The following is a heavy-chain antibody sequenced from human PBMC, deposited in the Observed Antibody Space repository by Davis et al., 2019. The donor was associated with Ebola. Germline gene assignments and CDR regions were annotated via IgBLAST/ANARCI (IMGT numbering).Heavy chain of an antibody. V-gene: IGHV5-51*01. J-gene: IGHJ6*02. CDR3: ARRGYYYGMDV. Sequence: GESLKISCQGSGYMFAKYWIGWVRQMPGKGLEWMGIIYPGDSDTRYSPSFQGQVTISADKSISTAYLQWSSLKASDTAMYYCARRGYYYGMDVWGQGTTVTVSS. CDR1: GYMFAKYW. CDR2: IYPGDSDT.